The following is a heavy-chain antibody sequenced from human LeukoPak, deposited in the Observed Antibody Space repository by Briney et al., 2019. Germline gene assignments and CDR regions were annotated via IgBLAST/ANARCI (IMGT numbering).Heavy chain of an antibody. J-gene: IGHJ5*02. Sequence: LSLTCAASGFTVSSNYMSWVRQAPGKGLEWVSVIYSGGSTYYADSVKGRFTISRDNSKNTLYLQMNSLRAEDTAVYYCARVSADVGFDPWGQGTLVTVSS. CDR1: GFTVSSNY. CDR2: IYSGGST. D-gene: IGHD3-16*01. CDR3: ARVSADVGFDP. V-gene: IGHV3-53*01.